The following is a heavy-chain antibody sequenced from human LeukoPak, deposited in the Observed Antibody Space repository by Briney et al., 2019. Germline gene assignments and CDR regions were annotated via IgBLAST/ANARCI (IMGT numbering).Heavy chain of an antibody. J-gene: IGHJ4*02. CDR3: ARGYSSGTD. V-gene: IGHV4-4*02. CDR2: ISHSGTT. D-gene: IGHD5-18*01. Sequence: PSETLSLTCAVSGGSVTSVNWWTWVRQLPGKGLEWIGEISHSGTTNFNPSLKSRVTISVDKSKNQFSLKVTSVTAADTAVYYCARGYSSGTDWGQGTLVTVSS. CDR1: GGSVTSVNW.